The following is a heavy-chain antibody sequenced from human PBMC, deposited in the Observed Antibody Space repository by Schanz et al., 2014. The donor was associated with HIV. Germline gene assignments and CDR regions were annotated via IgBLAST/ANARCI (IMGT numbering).Heavy chain of an antibody. CDR1: GFIFSSYS. CDR2: VHPDGIHA. CDR3: ARDVINYDFWSGYYT. D-gene: IGHD3-3*01. Sequence: EVQLVESGGGLVKPGGSLRLSCAASGFIFSSYSMNWVRQAPGKGLEWLANVHPDGIHANMVDSVKGRFIISSDNTKNSVYLQMNSLTVEDTAVYFCARDVINYDFWSGYYTWGQGTRVTVSS. V-gene: IGHV3-7*01. J-gene: IGHJ5*02.